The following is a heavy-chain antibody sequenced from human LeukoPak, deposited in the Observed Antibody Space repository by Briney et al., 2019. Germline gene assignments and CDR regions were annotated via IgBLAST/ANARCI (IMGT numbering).Heavy chain of an antibody. CDR3: ARDRRSGSYYLPDY. CDR1: GFTFSSYA. D-gene: IGHD1-26*01. J-gene: IGHJ4*02. CDR2: IPYDGSNK. V-gene: IGHV3-30*04. Sequence: GGSLRLSCAASGFTFSSYAMHWVRQAPGKGLEWVAVIPYDGSNKYYVDSVKGRFTISRDNSKNTLYLQMNSLRAEDTAVYYCARDRRSGSYYLPDYWGQGTLVTVSS.